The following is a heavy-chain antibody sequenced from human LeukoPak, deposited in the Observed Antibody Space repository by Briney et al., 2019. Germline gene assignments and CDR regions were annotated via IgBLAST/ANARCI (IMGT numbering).Heavy chain of an antibody. J-gene: IGHJ4*02. V-gene: IGHV1-69*13. Sequence: SVKVSCKASGGTFSSYAISWVRQAPGQGLEWMGGIIPIFGTANYAQKFQGRATITADESTSTAYMELSSLRSEDTAVYYCARDYDSSGLYFDYWGQGTLVTVSS. D-gene: IGHD3-22*01. CDR1: GGTFSSYA. CDR3: ARDYDSSGLYFDY. CDR2: IIPIFGTA.